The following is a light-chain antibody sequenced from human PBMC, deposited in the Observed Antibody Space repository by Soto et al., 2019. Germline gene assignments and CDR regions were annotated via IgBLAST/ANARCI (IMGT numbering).Light chain of an antibody. CDR3: QQYGSSLT. CDR2: GAS. CDR1: QSVNTN. Sequence: EIVVTQSPATLSVSPGERATLSCRASQSVNTNFAWYQQKPGQAPRLLIYGASSRATGIPDRFSGSGSGTDFTLTISRLEAEDFAVYYCQQYGSSLTFGGGTKV. V-gene: IGKV3-20*01. J-gene: IGKJ4*01.